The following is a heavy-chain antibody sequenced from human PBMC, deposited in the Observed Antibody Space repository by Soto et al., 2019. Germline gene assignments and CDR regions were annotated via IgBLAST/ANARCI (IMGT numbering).Heavy chain of an antibody. V-gene: IGHV3-48*01. D-gene: IGHD3-10*01. CDR2: ISSSGTTI. CDR1: GFTFSTYS. Sequence: PGGSLRLSCTASGFTFSTYSMIWVRQAPGKGLEWISYISSSGTTIYYADSVEGRFTISRDNAMNSLHLQMNGLRAEDTAVYYCARYRYGSEFDYWGQGTLVTVSS. J-gene: IGHJ4*02. CDR3: ARYRYGSEFDY.